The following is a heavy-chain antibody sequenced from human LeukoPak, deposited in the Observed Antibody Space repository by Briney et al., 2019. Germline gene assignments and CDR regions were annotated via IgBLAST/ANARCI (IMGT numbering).Heavy chain of an antibody. J-gene: IGHJ4*02. Sequence: GGSLRLSCAASGFTFSSYWMSWVRQAPGKGLEWVANIKQDGSEKYNVDSVKGRFTISRDNAKNSLYLQMNSLRAEETAVYYCATEGVVVPAAPNDYWGQGTLVTVSS. D-gene: IGHD2-2*01. CDR1: GFTFSSYW. V-gene: IGHV3-7*03. CDR2: IKQDGSEK. CDR3: ATEGVVVPAAPNDY.